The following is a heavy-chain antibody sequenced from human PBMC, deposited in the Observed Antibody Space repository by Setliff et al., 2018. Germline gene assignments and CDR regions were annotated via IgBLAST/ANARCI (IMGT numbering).Heavy chain of an antibody. V-gene: IGHV3-53*01. D-gene: IGHD6-25*01. CDR3: ARELRSGHWYFDL. CDR1: GFTVSINY. J-gene: IGHJ2*01. Sequence: PGGSLRLSCAASGFTVSINYMSWVRQAPGKGLEWISVIYSGGTTYYADSVKGRFTISRDNSKNTLDLQMNSLRVEDTAVYYCARELRSGHWYFDLWGRGTLV. CDR2: IYSGGTT.